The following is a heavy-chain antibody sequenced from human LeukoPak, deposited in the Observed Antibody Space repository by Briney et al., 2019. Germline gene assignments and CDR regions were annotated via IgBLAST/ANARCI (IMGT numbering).Heavy chain of an antibody. CDR1: GGSISSSSYY. CDR3: AIEMATILSPYGDY. V-gene: IGHV4-39*02. CDR2: IYYSGST. J-gene: IGHJ4*02. Sequence: PSETLSLTCTVSGGSISSSSYYWGWIRQPPGKGLEWIGSIYYSGSTYYNPSLKSRVTISVDTSKNQFSLKLSSVTAADTAVYYCAIEMATILSPYGDYWGQGTLVTVSS. D-gene: IGHD5-24*01.